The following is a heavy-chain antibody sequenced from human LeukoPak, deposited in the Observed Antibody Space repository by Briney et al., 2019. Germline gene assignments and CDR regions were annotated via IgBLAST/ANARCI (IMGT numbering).Heavy chain of an antibody. CDR3: TSTVDGRYYFDY. V-gene: IGHV3-73*01. Sequence: GGSLKLSCAASGFTFSGSAMHWVRQASGKGLGWVGRIRSKANSYATAYAASAKGRFTISRDDSKNTAYLQVNSLKTEDTAVYYCTSTVDGRYYFDYWGQGTLVTVSS. CDR1: GFTFSGSA. D-gene: IGHD4-23*01. J-gene: IGHJ4*02. CDR2: IRSKANSYAT.